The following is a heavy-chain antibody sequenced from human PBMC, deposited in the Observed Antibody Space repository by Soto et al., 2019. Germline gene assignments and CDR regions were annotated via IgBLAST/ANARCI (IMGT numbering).Heavy chain of an antibody. CDR1: GFTFSNYA. J-gene: IGHJ4*02. D-gene: IGHD3-22*01. Sequence: GGSLRLSCAASGFTFSNYAMTWVRQAPGMGLEWVSSISGSGGSTYYADSVKGRFTISRDNSKNTLYLQMNSLRAEDTAVYYCAKGRIFYYYDSSGYYSPFDYWGQGTLVTVSS. CDR3: AKGRIFYYYDSSGYYSPFDY. CDR2: ISGSGGST. V-gene: IGHV3-23*01.